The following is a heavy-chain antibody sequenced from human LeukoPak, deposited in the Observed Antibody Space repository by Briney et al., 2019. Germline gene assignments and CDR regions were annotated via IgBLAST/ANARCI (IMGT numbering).Heavy chain of an antibody. CDR1: GDSVSSNSSA. D-gene: IGHD6-19*01. CDR2: TYYRSKWYN. Sequence: QTLSLTCAISGDSVSSNSSAWNWIRQSPSRGLEWLGRTYYRSKWYNDYAVSVKSRITISPDTSKNQFSLQLNSMTPEDTAVYYCARQYSSGWSYYYGLDVWGQGTTVTVSS. V-gene: IGHV6-1*01. J-gene: IGHJ6*02. CDR3: ARQYSSGWSYYYGLDV.